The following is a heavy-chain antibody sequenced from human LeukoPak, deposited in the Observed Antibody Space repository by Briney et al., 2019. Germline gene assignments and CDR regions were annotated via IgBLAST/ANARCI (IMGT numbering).Heavy chain of an antibody. CDR3: ARDQDVWGRPGLWFDP. J-gene: IGHJ5*02. CDR1: GGSIGSGDYY. Sequence: SETLSLTCTVSGGSIGSGDYYWSWIRQPPGKGLEWIGYIYYSGSTYYNPSLKSRVTISVDTSKNQFSLKLSSVTAADTAVYYCARDQDVWGRPGLWFDPWGQGTLVTVSS. V-gene: IGHV4-30-4*01. CDR2: IYYSGST. D-gene: IGHD3-16*01.